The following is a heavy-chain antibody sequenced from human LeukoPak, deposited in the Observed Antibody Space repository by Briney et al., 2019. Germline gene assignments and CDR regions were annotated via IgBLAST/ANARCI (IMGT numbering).Heavy chain of an antibody. CDR3: TRLGGGSPNIVVVPGTSKLKWFDP. J-gene: IGHJ5*02. Sequence: GGSLRLSCAISGFTFSGSTIQWVRQASGKGLEWLGQIKTRSNNYATVYPASLQGRFTISRDDSRDTAFLQMNSLKTDDTAVYYCTRLGGGSPNIVVVPGTSKLKWFDPWGQGTLVTVSS. CDR1: GFTFSGST. CDR2: IKTRSNNYAT. D-gene: IGHD2-2*01. V-gene: IGHV3-73*01.